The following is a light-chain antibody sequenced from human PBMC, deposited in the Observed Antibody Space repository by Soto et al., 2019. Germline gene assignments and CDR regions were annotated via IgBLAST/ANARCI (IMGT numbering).Light chain of an antibody. Sequence: QSVLTQPASVYGSPGKSITISCTGTSSDVGGYNYVSWYQQHPDKAPKLMIYDVSNRPSGVSNRFSGSKSGNTASLTISGLQAEDEADYYCSSYTSSSTPFVFGTG. J-gene: IGLJ1*01. V-gene: IGLV2-14*01. CDR2: DVS. CDR3: SSYTSSSTPFV. CDR1: SSDVGGYNY.